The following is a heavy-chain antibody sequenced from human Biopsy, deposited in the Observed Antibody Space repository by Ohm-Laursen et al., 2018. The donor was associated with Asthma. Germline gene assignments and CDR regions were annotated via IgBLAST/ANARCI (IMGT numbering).Heavy chain of an antibody. Sequence: LRLSCTASGFTFGDYCMSWVRQVPGQGLEWVAAISSGSDYIFYADSVKGRFTISRDNSKNTLYLQMNSLRAEDTAVYYCASQSSGPDFWSGYYYFDYWGQGTLVTVSS. D-gene: IGHD3-3*01. J-gene: IGHJ4*02. V-gene: IGHV3-21*01. CDR1: GFTFGDYC. CDR2: ISSGSDYI. CDR3: ASQSSGPDFWSGYYYFDY.